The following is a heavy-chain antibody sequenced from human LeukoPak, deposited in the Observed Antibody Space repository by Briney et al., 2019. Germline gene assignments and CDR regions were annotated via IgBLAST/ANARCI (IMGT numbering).Heavy chain of an antibody. D-gene: IGHD7-27*01. J-gene: IGHJ4*02. CDR1: GYSFSDYG. V-gene: IGHV1-18*01. CDR3: ARESDATNWGLFDY. CDR2: INPDNGNT. Sequence: ASVRVSCKASGYSFSDYGVSWVRQAPGQGLEWMGWINPDNGNTKYAQNVQGRISMTTDKSTTTAYMELRTLRSDDTAVYFCARESDATNWGLFDYWGQGTLVTVSS.